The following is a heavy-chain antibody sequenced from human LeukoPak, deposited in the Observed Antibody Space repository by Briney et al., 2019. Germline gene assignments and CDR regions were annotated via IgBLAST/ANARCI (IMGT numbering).Heavy chain of an antibody. Sequence: SETLPLTCTVSGGSISSYYWSWIRQPPGKGLEWIGYIYYSGSTNYNPSLKSRVTISVDTSKNQFSLKLSSVTAADTAVYYCARLYSSGGKYFQHWGQGTLVTVSS. V-gene: IGHV4-59*08. CDR3: ARLYSSGGKYFQH. CDR1: GGSISSYY. J-gene: IGHJ1*01. D-gene: IGHD6-19*01. CDR2: IYYSGST.